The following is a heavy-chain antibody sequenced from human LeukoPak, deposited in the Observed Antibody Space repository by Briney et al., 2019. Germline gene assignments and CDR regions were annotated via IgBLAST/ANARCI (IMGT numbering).Heavy chain of an antibody. CDR1: GFTFSSYA. V-gene: IGHV3-53*01. Sequence: GGSLRLSCAASGFTFSSYAMSWVRQAPGKGLEWVSVIYSGGSTYYADSVKGRFTISRDNSKNTLYLQMNSLRAEDTAVYYCATARIDYYDSSGYIFREFDYWGQGALVTVSS. J-gene: IGHJ4*02. CDR3: ATARIDYYDSSGYIFREFDY. D-gene: IGHD3-22*01. CDR2: IYSGGST.